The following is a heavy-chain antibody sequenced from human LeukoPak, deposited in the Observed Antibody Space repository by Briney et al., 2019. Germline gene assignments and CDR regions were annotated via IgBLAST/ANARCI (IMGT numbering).Heavy chain of an antibody. Sequence: PGESLKISCKGSGYSFTSYWIGWVRQMPGKGLEWMGIIYPGDSDTRYSPSFQGQVTISADKSISTAYLQWSSLKASDTAMYYCASPYCTNGVCYDAFDIWGQGTMVTVSS. V-gene: IGHV5-51*01. CDR3: ASPYCTNGVCYDAFDI. CDR1: GYSFTSYW. J-gene: IGHJ3*02. CDR2: IYPGDSDT. D-gene: IGHD2-8*01.